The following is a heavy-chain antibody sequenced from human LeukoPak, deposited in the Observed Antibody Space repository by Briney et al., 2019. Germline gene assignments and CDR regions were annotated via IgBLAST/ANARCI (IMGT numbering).Heavy chain of an antibody. Sequence: GGSLRLSCAASGFTFSSHWMHWVPQAPGKGLLGGSRINTEGSSTTYADAVKGRCTISRDNTKNPLYLQITSLRAADTAVYYCARRGVYSTSAVDYWGPGTLVTVSS. V-gene: IGHV3-74*01. CDR1: GFTFSSHW. CDR2: INTEGSST. D-gene: IGHD6-6*01. CDR3: ARRGVYSTSAVDY. J-gene: IGHJ4*02.